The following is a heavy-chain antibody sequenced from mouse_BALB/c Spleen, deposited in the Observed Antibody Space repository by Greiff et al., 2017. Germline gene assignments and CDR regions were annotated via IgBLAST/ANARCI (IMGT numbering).Heavy chain of an antibody. D-gene: IGHD2-3*01. CDR3: ARRWLIAMDY. CDR1: GYTFTSYT. Sequence: QVQLKESGAELARAGASVKMSCKASGYTFTSYTMHWVKQRPGQGLEWIGYINPSSGYTNYNQKFKDKATLTADKSSSTAYMQLSSLTSEDSAVYYCARRWLIAMDYWGQGTSVTVSS. V-gene: IGHV1-4*01. CDR2: INPSSGYT. J-gene: IGHJ4*01.